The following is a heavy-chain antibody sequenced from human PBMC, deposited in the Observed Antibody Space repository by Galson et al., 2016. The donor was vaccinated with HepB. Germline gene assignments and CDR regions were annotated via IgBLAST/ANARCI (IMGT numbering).Heavy chain of an antibody. CDR1: GFTFSSYA. CDR3: ATAADGFGESMIWDWYFDL. Sequence: SLRLSCAASGFTFSSYAVSWVRQAPGKGLERVSAISGGGGGTYYADSVKGRFTISRDTSKYTLYLQMNSLTAEDTAVYYCATAADGFGESMIWDWYFDLWGRCTLVTVSS. J-gene: IGHJ2*01. CDR2: ISGGGGGT. V-gene: IGHV3-23*01. D-gene: IGHD3/OR15-3a*01.